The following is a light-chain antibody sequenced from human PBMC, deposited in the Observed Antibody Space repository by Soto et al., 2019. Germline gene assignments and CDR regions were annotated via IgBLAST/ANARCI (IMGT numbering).Light chain of an antibody. Sequence: IKRRPSHSTLSASVKDRVIITCRASQGISSWLAWYQQKPGKAPKLLIYKASSLQSGVPSRFSGSGSGTEFTLTISSLQPDDFATYYSQQDNTFWTFGQGTKVDIK. CDR2: KAS. CDR1: QGISSW. J-gene: IGKJ1*01. V-gene: IGKV1-5*03. CDR3: QQDNTFWT.